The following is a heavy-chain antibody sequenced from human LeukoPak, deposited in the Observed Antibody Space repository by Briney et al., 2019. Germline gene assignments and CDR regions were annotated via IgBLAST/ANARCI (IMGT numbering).Heavy chain of an antibody. D-gene: IGHD6-19*01. CDR2: IYYSGST. CDR1: GGSINSYY. Sequence: SETLSLTCTVSGGSINSYYWSWIRQPPGKGLEWIGYIYYSGSTNYNRSLKSRVTISVDTSKNHYSLNPNSVTAADTAVYYCERHQDSSSVWYYFDYWGQGTLVTVSS. CDR3: ERHQDSSSVWYYFDY. J-gene: IGHJ4*02. V-gene: IGHV4-59*08.